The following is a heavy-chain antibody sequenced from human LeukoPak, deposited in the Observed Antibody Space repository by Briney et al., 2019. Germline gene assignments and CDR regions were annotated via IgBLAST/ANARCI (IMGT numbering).Heavy chain of an antibody. D-gene: IGHD1-26*01. Sequence: GGSLRLSCAASGFTFDDYAMHWVRQAPGKGLEWVSGISWNSGSIGYADSVKGRFTISRDNAKNSLYLQMNSLRAEDTALYYCAKERVGAGIDYWGQGTVVTVSS. CDR3: AKERVGAGIDY. CDR2: ISWNSGSI. V-gene: IGHV3-9*01. J-gene: IGHJ4*02. CDR1: GFTFDDYA.